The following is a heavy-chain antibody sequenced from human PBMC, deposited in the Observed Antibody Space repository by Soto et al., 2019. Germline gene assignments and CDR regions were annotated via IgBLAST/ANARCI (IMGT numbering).Heavy chain of an antibody. Sequence: PSETLSLTCDVSGDTISTGGYTWAWIRQPPGEALEWIGHTYHSGSTYYNPSLKSRVTMSVDTSKNQFSLKLSSLTAADTAVYFCARADYDKHVGVFFDYWGQGALVTVSS. CDR3: ARADYDKHVGVFFDY. D-gene: IGHD3-9*01. CDR2: TYHSGST. V-gene: IGHV4-30-2*01. J-gene: IGHJ4*02. CDR1: GDTISTGGYT.